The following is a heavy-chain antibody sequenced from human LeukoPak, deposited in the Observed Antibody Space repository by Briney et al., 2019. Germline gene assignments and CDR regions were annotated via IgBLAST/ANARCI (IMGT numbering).Heavy chain of an antibody. V-gene: IGHV4-59*11. J-gene: IGHJ4*02. CDR2: IYYSGST. CDR3: AREGCSGGSCFFDY. CDR1: GFTFDDHG. D-gene: IGHD2-15*01. Sequence: PGGSLRLSCAASGFTFDDHGMSWIRQPPGKGLEWIGYIYYSGSTNYNPSLKSRVTISVDTSKNQFSLKLSSVTAADTAVYYCAREGCSGGSCFFDYWGQGTLVTVSS.